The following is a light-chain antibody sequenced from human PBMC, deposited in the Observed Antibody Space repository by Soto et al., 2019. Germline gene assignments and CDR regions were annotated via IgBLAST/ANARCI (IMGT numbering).Light chain of an antibody. V-gene: IGKV3-20*01. CDR1: QSVASNY. J-gene: IGKJ5*01. CDR3: QQYGNSAPIT. Sequence: EIVLTQSPGTLSLSPGEGATLSCRASQSVASNYLAWYQQKPGQAPRLLIYGSSSRATGIPDRFSGSVSGTDFTLTISRLEPEDFGMYYCQQYGNSAPITFGQGTRLEIE. CDR2: GSS.